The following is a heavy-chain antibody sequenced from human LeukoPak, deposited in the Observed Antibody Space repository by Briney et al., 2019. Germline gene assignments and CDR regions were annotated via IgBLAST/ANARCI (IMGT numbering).Heavy chain of an antibody. CDR2: INPSGGST. V-gene: IGHV1-46*01. CDR1: GYTFTGYY. Sequence: ASVKVPCKASGYTFTGYYMHWVRQAPGQGLEWMGIINPSGGSTSYAQKFQGRVTMTRDTSTSTVYMELSSLRSEDTAVYYCARDTSATAHLDYWGQGTLVTVSS. J-gene: IGHJ4*02. D-gene: IGHD2-21*02. CDR3: ARDTSATAHLDY.